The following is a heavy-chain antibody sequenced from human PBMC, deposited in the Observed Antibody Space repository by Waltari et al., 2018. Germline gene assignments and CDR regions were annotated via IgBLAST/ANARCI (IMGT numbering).Heavy chain of an antibody. V-gene: IGHV3-30*04. CDR1: GFTFSGYN. Sequence: MQLVESGGGVVQPGGSLRLSCAASGFTFSGYNMYWVRQAPGKGLEWVTLISNDGSSIHYADSVKARFFISRDNSKNALYLQLNSLRTDDTAVYYCARGDYGMDVWGQGTTVTVSS. J-gene: IGHJ6*02. CDR2: ISNDGSSI. CDR3: ARGDYGMDV.